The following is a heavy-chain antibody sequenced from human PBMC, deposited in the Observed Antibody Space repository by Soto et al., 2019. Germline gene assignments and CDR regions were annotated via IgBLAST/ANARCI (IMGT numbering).Heavy chain of an antibody. D-gene: IGHD6-13*01. V-gene: IGHV3-23*01. CDR1: GFTFSSYA. CDR3: AKDQAAAGTISRYFQQ. CDR2: ISGGGGST. Sequence: EVQLLESGGGLVQPEGSLRLSCAASGFTFSSYAMSWVRQAPGKGLEWVSGISGGGGSTYYADSVKGRFTISRDNSKNTLDLQVNSLRAEDTAVYYCAKDQAAAGTISRYFQQWGQGTLVTVSS. J-gene: IGHJ1*01.